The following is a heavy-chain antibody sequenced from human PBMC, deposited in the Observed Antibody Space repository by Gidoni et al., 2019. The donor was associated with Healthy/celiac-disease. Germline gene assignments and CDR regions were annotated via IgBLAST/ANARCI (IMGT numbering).Heavy chain of an antibody. J-gene: IGHJ5*02. CDR1: GGSFSGYY. CDR2: INHSGST. Sequence: QVQLQQWGAGLLKPSETLSLTCAVYGGSFSGYYWSWIRQPPGKGLEWIGEINHSGSTNYNPSLKSRVTISVDTSKNQFSLKLSSVTAADTAVYYCATRDCSGGSCYFGFGIDPWGQGTLVTVSS. D-gene: IGHD2-15*01. V-gene: IGHV4-34*01. CDR3: ATRDCSGGSCYFGFGIDP.